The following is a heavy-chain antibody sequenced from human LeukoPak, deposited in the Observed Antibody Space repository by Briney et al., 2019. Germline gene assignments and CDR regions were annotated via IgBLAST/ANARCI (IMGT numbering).Heavy chain of an antibody. CDR3: ARAPLASGRTPLFDY. CDR1: GGSISSGDYY. J-gene: IGHJ4*02. D-gene: IGHD6-19*01. V-gene: IGHV4-39*07. CDR2: INHSGST. Sequence: SETLSLTCTVSGGSISSGDYYWSWIRQPPGKGLEWIGEINHSGSTNYNPSLKSRVTISVDTSKNQFSLKLSSVTAADTAVYYCARAPLASGRTPLFDYWGQGTLVTVSS.